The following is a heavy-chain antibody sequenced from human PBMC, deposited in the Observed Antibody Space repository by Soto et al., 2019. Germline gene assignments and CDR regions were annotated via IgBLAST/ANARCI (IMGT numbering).Heavy chain of an antibody. J-gene: IGHJ6*02. CDR2: ISYDGSNK. V-gene: IGHV3-30-3*01. Sequence: LRLSCAASGFTFSSYAMHWVRQAPGKGLEWVAVISYDGSNKYYADSVKGRFTISRDNSKNTLYLQMNSLRAEDTAVYYCARDLGYCSSTSCYTHYYYYYGMDVWGQGTTVTVSS. CDR1: GFTFSSYA. CDR3: ARDLGYCSSTSCYTHYYYYYGMDV. D-gene: IGHD2-2*02.